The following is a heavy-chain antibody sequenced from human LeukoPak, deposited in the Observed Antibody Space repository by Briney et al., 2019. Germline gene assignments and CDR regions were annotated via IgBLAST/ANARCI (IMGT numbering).Heavy chain of an antibody. CDR1: GGSISSYY. D-gene: IGHD6-13*01. J-gene: IGHJ5*02. Sequence: PSETLSLTCTVSGGSISSYYWGWIRQPPGKGLEWIGSIYYSGSTYYNPSLKSRVTISVDTSKNQFSLKLSSVTAADTAVYYCARGYSSSWANWFDPWGQGTLVTVSS. CDR3: ARGYSSSWANWFDP. CDR2: IYYSGST. V-gene: IGHV4-39*07.